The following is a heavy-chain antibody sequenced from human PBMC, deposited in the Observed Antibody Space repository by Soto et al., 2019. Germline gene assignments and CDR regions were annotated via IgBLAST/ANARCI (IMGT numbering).Heavy chain of an antibody. CDR2: IIPIFGTA. D-gene: IGHD3-3*01. CDR1: GCTVSSYA. Sequence: ASVKVSCKASGCTVSSYAISWVRQAPGQGLEWMGGIIPIFGTANYAQKFQGRVTITADESTSTAYMELSSLRSEDTAVYYCARDTRYTIFGVVIIHYYGMDVSGKGPTVTVSS. V-gene: IGHV1-69*13. J-gene: IGHJ6*04. CDR3: ARDTRYTIFGVVIIHYYGMDV.